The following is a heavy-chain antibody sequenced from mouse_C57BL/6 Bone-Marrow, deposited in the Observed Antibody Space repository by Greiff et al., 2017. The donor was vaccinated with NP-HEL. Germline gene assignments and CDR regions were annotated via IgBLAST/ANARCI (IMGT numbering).Heavy chain of an antibody. V-gene: IGHV14-4*01. J-gene: IGHJ4*01. CDR3: TTWDSPMDY. Sequence: EVKLVESGAELVRPGASVKLSCTASGFNIKDDYMHWVKQRPEQGLEWIGWIDPENGDTEYASKFQGKATITADTSSNTAYLQLSSLTSEDTAVYYCTTWDSPMDYWGQGTSVTVSS. CDR2: IDPENGDT. D-gene: IGHD4-1*01. CDR1: GFNIKDDY.